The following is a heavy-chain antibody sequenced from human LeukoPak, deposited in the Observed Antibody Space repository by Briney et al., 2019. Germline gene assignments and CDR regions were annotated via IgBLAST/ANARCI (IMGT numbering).Heavy chain of an antibody. Sequence: PSETLALTCTVSGGSISSRPYSWGWIRQPPGKGLEWLGSFYYSGNTYYKPSLKSRVTISVDTSKNQFSLRLSSVTAADTAVYYCARQPEDRRYYFDYWGQGTLVTVSS. CDR1: GGSISSRPYS. J-gene: IGHJ4*02. CDR3: ARQPEDRRYYFDY. CDR2: FYYSGNT. D-gene: IGHD1-14*01. V-gene: IGHV4-39*01.